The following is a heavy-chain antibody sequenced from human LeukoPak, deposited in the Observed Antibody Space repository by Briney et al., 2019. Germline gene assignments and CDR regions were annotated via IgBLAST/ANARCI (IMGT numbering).Heavy chain of an antibody. CDR1: GFTFSSYA. CDR3: ARDLYDSSGYSSD. D-gene: IGHD3-22*01. CDR2: ISYDGSNK. J-gene: IGHJ4*02. Sequence: GGSLRLSCAASGFTFSSYAMHWVRQAPGKGLEWVAVISYDGSNKYYADSVKGQFTISRDNSKNTLYLQMNSLRAEDTAVYYCARDLYDSSGYSSDWGQGTLVTVSS. V-gene: IGHV3-30*01.